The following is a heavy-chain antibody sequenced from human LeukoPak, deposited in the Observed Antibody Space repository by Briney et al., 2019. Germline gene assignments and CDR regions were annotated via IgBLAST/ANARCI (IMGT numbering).Heavy chain of an antibody. J-gene: IGHJ4*02. D-gene: IGHD6-6*01. CDR1: GFTFSDYW. V-gene: IGHV3-7*03. CDR3: AAHPSSAY. Sequence: GGSLRLSCAASGFTFSDYWMSWVRQAPGKGLEWVANIKKDGSEKHYVDSVKGRFTISRDNAKNTLYLQMNTLRAEDTAVYYCAAHPSSAYWGRGTLVTVSS. CDR2: IKKDGSEK.